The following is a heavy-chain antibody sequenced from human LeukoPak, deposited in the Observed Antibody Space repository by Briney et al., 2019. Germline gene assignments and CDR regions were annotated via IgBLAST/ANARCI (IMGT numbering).Heavy chain of an antibody. D-gene: IGHD3-9*01. CDR2: IRYDGSNK. Sequence: GGSLRLSCAASGFTFSSYGMHWVRQAPGKGLKWVAFIRYDGSNKYYADSVKGRFTISRDNSKNTLYLQMNSLRPEDTAVYYCAIDHYSYDILTRGFDYWGQGTLVTVSS. CDR1: GFTFSSYG. CDR3: AIDHYSYDILTRGFDY. V-gene: IGHV3-30*02. J-gene: IGHJ4*02.